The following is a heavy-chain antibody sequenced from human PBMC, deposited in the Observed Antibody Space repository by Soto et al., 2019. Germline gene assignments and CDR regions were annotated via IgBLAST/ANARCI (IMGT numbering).Heavy chain of an antibody. Sequence: SQTLSLTCAISGDSVSSNSGAWNWIRQSPSRGLEWLGRTYYRSNWYNEYAVSVKSRIIINPDTSENQFSLQLNSVSSEDTAVYYCAREVDSYMDVWGKGTTVTVS. CDR2: TYYRSNWYN. J-gene: IGHJ6*03. V-gene: IGHV6-1*01. CDR1: GDSVSSNSGA. CDR3: AREVDSYMDV.